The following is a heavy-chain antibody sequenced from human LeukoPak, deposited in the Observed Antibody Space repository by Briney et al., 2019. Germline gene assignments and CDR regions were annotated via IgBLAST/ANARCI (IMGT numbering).Heavy chain of an antibody. CDR2: IHYSGST. CDR1: GGSISSYY. V-gene: IGHV4-59*01. Sequence: ASETLSLTCTVSGGSISSYYWSWIRQPPGKGLEWIGYIHYSGSTNYNPSLKSRVTISVDTSKNQFSLKLSSVTAADTAVYYCARGRQESVGRWLQSFYFDYWGQGTLVTVSS. CDR3: ARGRQESVGRWLQSFYFDY. D-gene: IGHD5-24*01. J-gene: IGHJ4*02.